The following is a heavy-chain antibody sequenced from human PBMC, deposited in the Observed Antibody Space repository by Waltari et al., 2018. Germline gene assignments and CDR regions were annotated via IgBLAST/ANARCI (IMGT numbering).Heavy chain of an antibody. V-gene: IGHV3-23*01. CDR3: AKDWGGAFDY. D-gene: IGHD3-16*01. CDR1: GFTFTNFA. J-gene: IGHJ4*02. Sequence: EVRLLESGGGLVQPGGSLRLSCAASGFTFTNFAMNWVRQAPGKGLEWVSGISANGGSPYYADSVKGRFARSRDNSKNMVYLQMNGLRAEDTAVYYCAKDWGGAFDYWGQGTLVTASS. CDR2: ISANGGSP.